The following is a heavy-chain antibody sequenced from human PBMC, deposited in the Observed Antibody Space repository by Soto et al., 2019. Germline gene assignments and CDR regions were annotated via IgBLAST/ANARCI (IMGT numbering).Heavy chain of an antibody. D-gene: IGHD3-10*01. CDR2: IYYSGST. CDR1: GGSISSYY. Sequence: SETLSLTCTVSGGSISSYYWSWIRQPPGKGLEWIGYIYYSGSTNYNPSLKSRVTISVDTSKNQFSLKLSSVTAADTAVYYCARSLLNNWFDPWGQGTLVTVS. CDR3: ARSLLNNWFDP. V-gene: IGHV4-59*01. J-gene: IGHJ5*02.